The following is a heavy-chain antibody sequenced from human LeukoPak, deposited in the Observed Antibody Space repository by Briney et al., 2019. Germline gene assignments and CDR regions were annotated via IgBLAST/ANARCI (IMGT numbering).Heavy chain of an antibody. CDR1: GGSISSGGYS. CDR2: IYYSGST. D-gene: IGHD2-15*01. CDR3: ARGYCSGGSCPTAPDNAFDI. Sequence: SETLSLTCAVSGGSISSGGYSWSWIRQPPGKGLEWIGYIYYSGSTNYNPSLKSRVTISVDTSKNQFSLKLSSVTAADTAVYYCARGYCSGGSCPTAPDNAFDIWGQGTMVTVSS. J-gene: IGHJ3*02. V-gene: IGHV4-61*08.